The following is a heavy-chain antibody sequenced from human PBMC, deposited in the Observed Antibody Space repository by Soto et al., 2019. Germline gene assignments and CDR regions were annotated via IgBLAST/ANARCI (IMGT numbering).Heavy chain of an antibody. J-gene: IGHJ5*02. CDR2: IYSGVST. CDR1: GFTVSSNY. CDR3: ARAVAGTGSSWFDT. Sequence: GGSLRLSCAASGFTVSSNYMSWVRQAPGKGLEWVSVIYSGVSTYYADSVKGRFTISRDNAKNTLYLQMNSLRAEDTAVYYCARAVAGTGSSWFDTWGQGTLVTVSS. D-gene: IGHD6-19*01. V-gene: IGHV3-53*01.